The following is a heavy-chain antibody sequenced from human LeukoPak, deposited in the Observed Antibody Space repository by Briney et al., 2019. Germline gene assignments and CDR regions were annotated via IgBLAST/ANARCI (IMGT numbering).Heavy chain of an antibody. CDR1: GFTFSNYG. CDR3: AVMGGEHLVLDY. Sequence: PGGSLRLSREASGFTFSNYGMHWVRQAPGKGLEWVAVIWYDGSNKYYADSVKGRFTISRDNSKNTLYLQMNSLRAEDTAVYYCAVMGGEHLVLDYWGQGTLVTVSS. CDR2: IWYDGSNK. J-gene: IGHJ4*02. V-gene: IGHV3-33*01. D-gene: IGHD6-6*01.